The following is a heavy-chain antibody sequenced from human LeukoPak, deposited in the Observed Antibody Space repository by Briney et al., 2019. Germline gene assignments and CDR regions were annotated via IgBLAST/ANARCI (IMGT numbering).Heavy chain of an antibody. CDR1: GFTVSSFY. V-gene: IGHV3-53*01. CDR2: MYSGGST. D-gene: IGHD6-6*01. Sequence: PGGSLRLSCAASGFTVSSFYMSWVRQAPGKGLEWVSVMYSGGSTYYIDSVKGRFTISRDDSKNTLYLQMNSLRAEDTAVYYCARDLTTSSTAYLQHWGQGTLVTVSS. J-gene: IGHJ1*01. CDR3: ARDLTTSSTAYLQH.